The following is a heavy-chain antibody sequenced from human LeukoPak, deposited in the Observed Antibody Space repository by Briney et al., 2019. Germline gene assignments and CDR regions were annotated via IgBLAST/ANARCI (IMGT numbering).Heavy chain of an antibody. Sequence: GGSLRLSCAASGFTFSSYSMNWVRQAPGKGLEWVSCISSSSSYIYYADSVKGRFTIPRDNAENSLYLQMNSLRAEDTAVYYCVTDGADYYDSTGYPIYFDYWGQGTLVTVSS. CDR3: VTDGADYYDSTGYPIYFDY. V-gene: IGHV3-21*01. CDR2: ISSSSSYI. CDR1: GFTFSSYS. J-gene: IGHJ4*02. D-gene: IGHD3-22*01.